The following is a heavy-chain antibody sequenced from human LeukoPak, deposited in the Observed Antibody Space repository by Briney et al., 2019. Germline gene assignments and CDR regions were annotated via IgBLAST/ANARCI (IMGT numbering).Heavy chain of an antibody. CDR2: ISYDGSNK. CDR1: GFTFSSYG. V-gene: IGHV3-30*18. J-gene: IGHJ4*02. Sequence: GVSLRLSCAASGFTFSSYGMHWVRQAPGKGLEWVAVISYDGSNKYYADSVKGRFTISRDNSKNTLYLQMNSLRAEDTAVYYCAKGGYYDSSGYLNFDYWGQGTLVTVSS. D-gene: IGHD3-22*01. CDR3: AKGGYYDSSGYLNFDY.